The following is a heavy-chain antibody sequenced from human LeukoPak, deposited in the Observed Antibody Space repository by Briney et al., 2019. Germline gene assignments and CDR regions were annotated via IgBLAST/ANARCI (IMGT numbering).Heavy chain of an antibody. D-gene: IGHD1-14*01. J-gene: IGHJ3*02. V-gene: IGHV3-48*01. CDR2: ISNSSSTI. CDR1: TFTFRTYS. CDR3: ARTGAFDI. Sequence: AGGSLRLSCAASTFTFRTYSMNWVRQAPGKGLEWVSYISNSSSTIYYADSMKGRFTISRDSAKNSLYLQMNSLRAEDTAVYYCARTGAFDIWGQGTMVTVSS.